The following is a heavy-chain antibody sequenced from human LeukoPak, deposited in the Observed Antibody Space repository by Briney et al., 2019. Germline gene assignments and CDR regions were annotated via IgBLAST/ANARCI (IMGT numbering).Heavy chain of an antibody. J-gene: IGHJ4*02. CDR3: ARAGITMVRGVNGGTTFDY. Sequence: SETLSLTCAVYGGPFSGYYWSWIRQPPGKGLEWIGEINHSGSTNYNPSLKSRVTISVDTSKNQFSLKLSSVTAADTAVYYCARAGITMVRGVNGGTTFDYWGQGTLVTVSS. V-gene: IGHV4-34*01. CDR1: GGPFSGYY. CDR2: INHSGST. D-gene: IGHD3-10*01.